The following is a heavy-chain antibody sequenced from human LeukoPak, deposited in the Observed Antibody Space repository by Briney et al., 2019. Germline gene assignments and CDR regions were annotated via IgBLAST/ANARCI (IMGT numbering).Heavy chain of an antibody. V-gene: IGHV4-39*07. CDR3: ARAPLRGSGYYPAEFDY. Sequence: SETLSLTCTVSGGSISSSSYYWGWICQPPGKGLEWIGSIYYSGSTYYNPSLKSRVTISVDTSKNQFSLKLSSVTAADTAVYYCARAPLRGSGYYPAEFDYWGQGTLVTVSS. J-gene: IGHJ4*02. CDR1: GGSISSSSYY. CDR2: IYYSGST. D-gene: IGHD3-22*01.